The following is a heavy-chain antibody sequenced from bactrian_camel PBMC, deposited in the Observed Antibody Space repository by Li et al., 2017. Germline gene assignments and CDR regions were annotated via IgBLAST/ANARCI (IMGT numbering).Heavy chain of an antibody. CDR2: IRRDGGET. V-gene: IGHV3S45*01. CDR1: GHSRGSNC. D-gene: IGHD3*01. CDR3: ASGRTTGCYGLGQRTDYNY. J-gene: IGHJ4*01. Sequence: HVQLVESGGGSVQAGGSLRLSCKVSGHSRGSNCVGWYRLPPGRAPAEREGIAAIRRDGGETWYAASVKGRFTISQDKGSNTLYLEMNGLKPEDTAMYYCASGRTTGCYGLGQRTDYNYWGQGTQVTVSS.